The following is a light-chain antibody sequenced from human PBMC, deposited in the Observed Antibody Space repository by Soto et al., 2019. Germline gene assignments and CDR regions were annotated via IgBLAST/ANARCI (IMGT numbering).Light chain of an antibody. V-gene: IGLV2-14*01. Sequence: QSVLTLPASMSGSPGQSITISYSGTSSDIGGYNYVSWYQQHPGKAPKLMIYEVSNRPSGVSNRFSGSKSGNTASLTISGLQAQEEADYYCSSYTSSSPYVFGPGTKGTVL. CDR2: EVS. CDR3: SSYTSSSPYV. J-gene: IGLJ1*01. CDR1: SSDIGGYNY.